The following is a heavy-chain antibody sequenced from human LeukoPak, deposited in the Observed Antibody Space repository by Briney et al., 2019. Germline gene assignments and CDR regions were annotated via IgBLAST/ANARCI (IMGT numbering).Heavy chain of an antibody. D-gene: IGHD1-26*01. J-gene: IGHJ4*02. CDR2: IKQDGSEK. V-gene: IGHV3-7*01. Sequence: GGSLRLSCAASGFTFSSYWMSWVRQAPGKGLEWVANIKQDGSEKYYVDSVKGRFTISRDNSKNTLYLQMNSLRAEDTAVYYCARDLLYSGSYDFDYWGQGTLVTVSS. CDR3: ARDLLYSGSYDFDY. CDR1: GFTFSSYW.